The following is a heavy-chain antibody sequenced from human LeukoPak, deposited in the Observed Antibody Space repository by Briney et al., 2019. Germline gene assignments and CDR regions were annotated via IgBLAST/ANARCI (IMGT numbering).Heavy chain of an antibody. V-gene: IGHV1-2*02. CDR1: GYTFTGYY. CDR3: ARDSSGSGSIDY. J-gene: IGHJ4*02. CDR2: INPNSGGT. D-gene: IGHD3-22*01. Sequence: ASVKVSCKASGYTFTGYYMHWVRQAPGPGLEWMGWINPNSGGTNLAHKFQGRVTMTRDTSISTAYMELSRLRSDDTAVYYCARDSSGSGSIDYWGQGTLVTVSS.